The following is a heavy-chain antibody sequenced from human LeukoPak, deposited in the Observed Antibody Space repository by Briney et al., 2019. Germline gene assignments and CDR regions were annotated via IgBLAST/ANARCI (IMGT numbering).Heavy chain of an antibody. Sequence: GGSLRLSCAASGFTFDDYAMRWVRQAPGKGLEWVSGISWNSGSIGYADSVKGRFTISRDNAKNSLYLQMNSLRAEDTALYYCAKDKGARGDYSSSWMNAFDIWGQGTMVTVSS. V-gene: IGHV3-9*01. J-gene: IGHJ3*02. CDR3: AKDKGARGDYSSSWMNAFDI. CDR2: ISWNSGSI. CDR1: GFTFDDYA. D-gene: IGHD6-13*01.